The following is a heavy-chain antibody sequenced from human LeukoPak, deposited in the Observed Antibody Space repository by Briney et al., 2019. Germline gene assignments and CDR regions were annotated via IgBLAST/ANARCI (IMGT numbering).Heavy chain of an antibody. V-gene: IGHV1-8*02. CDR1: GYTFTSYG. Sequence: ASVKVSCKASGYTFTSYGISWVRQATGQGLEWMGWMNPNSGNTGYAQKFQGRVTMTRNTSISTAYMELSSLRSEDTAVYYCARGLTIFGVVTAYYYYYGMDVWGQGTTVTVSS. CDR2: MNPNSGNT. D-gene: IGHD3-3*01. CDR3: ARGLTIFGVVTAYYYYYGMDV. J-gene: IGHJ6*02.